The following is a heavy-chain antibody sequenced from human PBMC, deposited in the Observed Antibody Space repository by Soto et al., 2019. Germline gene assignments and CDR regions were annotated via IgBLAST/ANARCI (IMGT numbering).Heavy chain of an antibody. Sequence: QLGGSLRLSCAASGFTFSSYGMHWVRQAPGKGLEWVAVIWYDGSNKYYADSVKGRFTISRDNSKNTLYLQMNSLRAEDTAVYYCARDLYENNVWTADIVLVPAESYYYYYGMDVWGQGTTVTVSS. D-gene: IGHD2-2*01. CDR3: ARDLYENNVWTADIVLVPAESYYYYYGMDV. V-gene: IGHV3-33*01. CDR1: GFTFSSYG. CDR2: IWYDGSNK. J-gene: IGHJ6*02.